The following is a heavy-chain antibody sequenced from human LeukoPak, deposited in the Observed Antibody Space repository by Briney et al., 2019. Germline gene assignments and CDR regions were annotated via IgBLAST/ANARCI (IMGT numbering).Heavy chain of an antibody. CDR3: AREGTTDWLLSAYNWFDP. J-gene: IGHJ5*02. D-gene: IGHD3-9*01. V-gene: IGHV3-21*01. CDR1: GFTFSSYSYS. CDR2: ISSSSSYI. Sequence: PGGSLRLSCATSGFTFSSYSYSMNWVRQAPGKGLEWVSSISSSSSYIYYADSVKGRFTISRDNAKNSLYLQMNSLRAEDTAVYYCAREGTTDWLLSAYNWFDPWGQGTLVTVSS.